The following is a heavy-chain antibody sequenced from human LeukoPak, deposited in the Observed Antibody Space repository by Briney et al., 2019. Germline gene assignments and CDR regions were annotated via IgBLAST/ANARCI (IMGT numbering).Heavy chain of an antibody. D-gene: IGHD2-15*01. CDR1: GGTFRSYA. J-gene: IGHJ6*02. Sequence: SVKVSCLASGGTFRSYALCWVRQAPGQGLEGMGRIIPIFGIENYAQKFQGRVTITADKSTSTAYMELSSLRSEDTAVYYCARDNPDYSPWDYYYYGMDVWGQGTTVTVSS. V-gene: IGHV1-69*04. CDR2: IIPIFGIE. CDR3: ARDNPDYSPWDYYYYGMDV.